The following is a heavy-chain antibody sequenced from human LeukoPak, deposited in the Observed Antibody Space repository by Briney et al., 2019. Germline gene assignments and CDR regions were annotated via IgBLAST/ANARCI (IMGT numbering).Heavy chain of an antibody. CDR3: TRDQS. CDR1: GFSTSRSW. Sequence: GGSLRLSCAGSGFSTSRSWMSWVRQTPGKGLEWVANINQDGSQKYYVDSVKGRFTITRDNAKNSLFLQMNSLRAVDTAMYYCTRDQSWGQGTLVTVSS. J-gene: IGHJ4*02. CDR2: INQDGSQK. V-gene: IGHV3-7*03.